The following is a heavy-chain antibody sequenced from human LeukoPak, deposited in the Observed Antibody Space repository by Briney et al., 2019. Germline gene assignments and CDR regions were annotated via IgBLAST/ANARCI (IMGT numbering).Heavy chain of an antibody. CDR1: GGSISSGGYY. CDR2: IYHSGST. D-gene: IGHD1-26*01. Sequence: SETLSLACTVSGGSISSGGYYWSWIRQPPGKGLEWIGYIYHSGSTYYNPSLKSRVTISVDRSKNQFSLRLSSVTAADTAMYYCARRQWELLEDYWGQGTLVTVSS. CDR3: ARRQWELLEDY. V-gene: IGHV4-30-2*01. J-gene: IGHJ4*02.